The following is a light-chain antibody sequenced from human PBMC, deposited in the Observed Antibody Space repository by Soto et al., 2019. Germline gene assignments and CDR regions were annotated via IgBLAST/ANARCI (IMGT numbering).Light chain of an antibody. CDR3: GSFAGTQMV. Sequence: QSVLTQPASVSGSPGQSITISCTGTSSDVGSYNLVSWYQQHAGKAPKLMIYEVTKRPSGVSNRFSGSKSGNTASLTISGLQAEDEADYYCGSFAGTQMVFGGGTKLTVL. CDR1: SSDVGSYNL. J-gene: IGLJ2*01. CDR2: EVT. V-gene: IGLV2-23*02.